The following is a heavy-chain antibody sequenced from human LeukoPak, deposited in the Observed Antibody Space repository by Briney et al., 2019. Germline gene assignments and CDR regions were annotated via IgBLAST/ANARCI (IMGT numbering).Heavy chain of an antibody. J-gene: IGHJ6*03. CDR3: ARVSYDRGYYYYYYMDV. D-gene: IGHD3-22*01. CDR1: GGSISSYY. Sequence: SETLSLTCTVSGGSISSYYWSWIRQPPGKGLEWIGEINHSGSTNYNPSLKSRVTISVDTSKNQFSLKLSSVTAADTAVYYCARVSYDRGYYYYYYMDVWGKGTTVTVSS. CDR2: INHSGST. V-gene: IGHV4-34*01.